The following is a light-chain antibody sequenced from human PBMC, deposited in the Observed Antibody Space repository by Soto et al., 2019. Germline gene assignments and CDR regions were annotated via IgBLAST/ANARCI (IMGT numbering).Light chain of an antibody. J-gene: IGKJ1*01. CDR2: KAS. CDR1: QNVGIW. CDR3: QQYDTYRT. V-gene: IGKV1-5*03. Sequence: DIQMTQSPLTLSASVGDRVTITCRASQNVGIWLAWYQQKPGRAPKLLIYKASNLQSGVPSRFSGTGSGTEFTLTINRLQPDDFATYYCQQYDTYRTFGQGTKVEIK.